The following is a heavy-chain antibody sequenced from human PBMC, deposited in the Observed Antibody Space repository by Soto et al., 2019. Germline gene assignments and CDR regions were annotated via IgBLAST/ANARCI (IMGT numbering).Heavy chain of an antibody. J-gene: IGHJ4*02. CDR1: GSTFSKAW. CDR2: IKSKTEGGTT. CDR3: TTAAGPTADS. V-gene: IGHV3-15*01. D-gene: IGHD1-26*01. Sequence: QLVESGGGLVEPGGSLRLSCVDSGSTFSKAWMSCVRQAPGKGLEWIGRIKSKTEGGTTQDAAAVKGRFTISRDDSKRTLFLQMTSLESGDTAIYYCTTAAGPTADSWGQGTLVAVS.